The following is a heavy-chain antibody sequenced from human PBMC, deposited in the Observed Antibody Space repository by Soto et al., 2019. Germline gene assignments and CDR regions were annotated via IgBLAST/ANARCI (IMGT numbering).Heavy chain of an antibody. J-gene: IGHJ3*02. CDR1: GFTFSSYA. Sequence: EVPLLESGGGLVQPGGSLRLSCAASGFTFSSYAMSWVRQAPGKGLEWVSAISGSGGTTYYADSVKGRFTFSRDNSKNTLYLQMNGLRAEDTAVYYCAKTANGWFSAFDIWGQGTMVTVSS. CDR2: ISGSGGTT. D-gene: IGHD6-19*01. V-gene: IGHV3-23*01. CDR3: AKTANGWFSAFDI.